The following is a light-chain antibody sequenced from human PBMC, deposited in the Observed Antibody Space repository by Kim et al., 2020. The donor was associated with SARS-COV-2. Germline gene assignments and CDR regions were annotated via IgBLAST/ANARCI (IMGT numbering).Light chain of an antibody. Sequence: EKVMTQSPATLSVSPGERATLSCRASQSVSSNLAWYQQKPGQAPRLLIYGASTRATGIPARFSGSGSGTEFTLTISSLQSEDFALYYCQQYNNWPLTFGGGTKLEI. CDR2: GAS. V-gene: IGKV3-15*01. CDR3: QQYNNWPLT. CDR1: QSVSSN. J-gene: IGKJ4*01.